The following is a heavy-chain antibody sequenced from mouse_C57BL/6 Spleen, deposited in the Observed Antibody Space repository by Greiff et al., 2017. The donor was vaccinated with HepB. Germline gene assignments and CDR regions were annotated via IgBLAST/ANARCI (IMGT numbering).Heavy chain of an antibody. CDR1: GYTFTDYN. Sequence: EVQLQQSGPELVKPGASVKIPCKASGYTFTDYNMDWVKQSHGKSLEWIGDINPNNGGTIYNQKFKGKATLTVDKSSSTAYMELRSLTSEDTAVYDRGSKEGNRDWFAYWGQGTLVTVSA. J-gene: IGHJ3*01. CDR3: GSKEGNRDWFAY. V-gene: IGHV1-18*01. CDR2: INPNNGGT. D-gene: IGHD1-1*02.